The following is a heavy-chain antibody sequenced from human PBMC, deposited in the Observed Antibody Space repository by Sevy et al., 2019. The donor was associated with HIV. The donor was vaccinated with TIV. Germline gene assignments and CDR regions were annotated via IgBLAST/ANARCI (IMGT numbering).Heavy chain of an antibody. CDR1: GFTFRSYW. D-gene: IGHD2-2*01. CDR3: ARDCSSTSCLWGLDV. Sequence: GGSLILSCAVSGFTFRSYWMSWVRQAPGKGLEWVAHIKVDGSEKYHVDSVKGRFTFSGDMAKNSLFLQMNSLRVEDTAVYYCARDCSSTSCLWGLDVWGQGTAVTVSS. V-gene: IGHV3-7*03. CDR2: IKVDGSEK. J-gene: IGHJ6*02.